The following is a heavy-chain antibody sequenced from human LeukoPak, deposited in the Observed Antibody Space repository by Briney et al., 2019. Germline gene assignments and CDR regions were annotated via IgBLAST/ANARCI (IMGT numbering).Heavy chain of an antibody. CDR2: IYTSGST. J-gene: IGHJ6*02. CDR3: ARDYSSGWTYYYYYYGMDV. Sequence: SETLSLTCTVSGGSISSYYWSWIRQPAGKGLEWIGRIYTSGSTNYNPSLKSRVTMSVDTSKNQFSLKLSSVTAADTAVYYRARDYSSGWTYYYYYYGMDVWGQGTTVTVSS. V-gene: IGHV4-4*07. CDR1: GGSISSYY. D-gene: IGHD6-19*01.